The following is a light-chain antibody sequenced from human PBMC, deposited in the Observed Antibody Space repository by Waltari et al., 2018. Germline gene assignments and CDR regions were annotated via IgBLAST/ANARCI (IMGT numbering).Light chain of an antibody. CDR2: DVS. CDR3: TSYTSSYTYV. J-gene: IGLJ1*01. V-gene: IGLV2-14*01. Sequence: QSALTQPASVSGSPGQSITISCTGTSSDVGGYNYVPWYQQHPGKVPKLIIYDVSKRPSGVSNRFSGSKSGNTASLTISGLQAEDEADYYCTSYTSSYTYVFGTGTKVTVL. CDR1: SSDVGGYNY.